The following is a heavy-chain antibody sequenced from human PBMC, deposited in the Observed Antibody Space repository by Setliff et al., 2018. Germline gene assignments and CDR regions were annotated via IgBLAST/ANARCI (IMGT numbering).Heavy chain of an antibody. J-gene: IGHJ4*02. CDR3: TRAFYCGRKCYRGFDY. Sequence: GGSLRLSCAASGFTFSSYAMHWVRQAPGKGLVWVSRINTDDGTTNYADSVQGRFTIFRDNAKNTVYMELNSLRVDDTAVYFCTRAFYCGRKCYRGFDYWGQGTLVTVS. D-gene: IGHD2-21*01. V-gene: IGHV3-74*01. CDR2: INTDDGTT. CDR1: GFTFSSYA.